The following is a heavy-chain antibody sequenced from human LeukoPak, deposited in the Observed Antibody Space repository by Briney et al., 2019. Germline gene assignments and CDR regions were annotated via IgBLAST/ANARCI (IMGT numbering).Heavy chain of an antibody. CDR2: INPSGGST. J-gene: IGHJ4*02. Sequence: GASVKVSCKASGYTFTSYYMHWVRQAPGQGLEWMGIINPSGGSTSYAQKFQGRVTMTRDMSTSTVYMELSSLRSEDTAVYYCARGSTAGYSYVAAVNFLRYWGQGTLVTVSS. CDR1: GYTFTSYY. D-gene: IGHD5-18*01. V-gene: IGHV1-46*01. CDR3: ARGSTAGYSYVAAVNFLRY.